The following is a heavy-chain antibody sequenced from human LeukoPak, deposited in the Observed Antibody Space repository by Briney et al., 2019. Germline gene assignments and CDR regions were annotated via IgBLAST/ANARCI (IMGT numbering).Heavy chain of an antibody. CDR1: GFTFTNAW. D-gene: IGHD6-19*01. Sequence: GSLRLSCADSGFTFTNAWMSWVRQPPGKGLEWIGEINHSGSTNYNPSLKSRVTISVDMSKNQFSLKLSSVTAADTAVYYCAREPAVAGTGLFVDYWGQGTLVTVSS. CDR2: INHSGST. V-gene: IGHV4-34*01. J-gene: IGHJ4*02. CDR3: AREPAVAGTGLFVDY.